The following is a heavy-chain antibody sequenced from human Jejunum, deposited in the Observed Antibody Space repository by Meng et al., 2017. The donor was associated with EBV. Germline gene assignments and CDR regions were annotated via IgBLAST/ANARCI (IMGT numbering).Heavy chain of an antibody. Sequence: QGQLQGSGPRVEKPSGTLSLTCVVSGGSISDNDWWSWVRQPPGKGLEWLGEIYHGGGTNYNPSLESRVTISVDKSKNQFSLKLNSVTVADTAVYYCAGNGYYALEYWGPGILVTVSS. CDR3: AGNGYYALEY. D-gene: IGHD3-22*01. CDR1: GGSISDNDW. J-gene: IGHJ4*02. CDR2: IYHGGGT. V-gene: IGHV4-4*02.